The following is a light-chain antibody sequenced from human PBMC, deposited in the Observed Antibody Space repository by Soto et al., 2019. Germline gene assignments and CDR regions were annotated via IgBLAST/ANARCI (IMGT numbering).Light chain of an antibody. J-gene: IGKJ1*01. CDR3: QQYDNSLWT. CDR1: QTVSSVH. Sequence: EIVLTQSPCTLSFSPVERATLSGRASQTVSSVHLAWYQQKRGQAPRLFIYGASSRAAGIPDRFSGSGSGTDFTLTISRLEPEDFAVYYCQQYDNSLWTFGQGTKVDIK. CDR2: GAS. V-gene: IGKV3-20*01.